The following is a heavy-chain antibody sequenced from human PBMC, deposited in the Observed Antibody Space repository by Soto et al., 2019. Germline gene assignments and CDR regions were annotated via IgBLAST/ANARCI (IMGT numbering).Heavy chain of an antibody. V-gene: IGHV4-30-2*01. D-gene: IGHD2-21*01. CDR2: IYHSGST. CDR3: ARGNVVAIDY. CDR1: GGSISSGGYS. J-gene: IGHJ4*02. Sequence: PSETLSLTCAVSGGSISSGGYSWSCIRQPPGKGLEWIGYIYHSGSTYYNPSLKSRVTISVDRSKNQFSLKLSSVTAADTAVYYCARGNVVAIDYWGQGTLVTVSS.